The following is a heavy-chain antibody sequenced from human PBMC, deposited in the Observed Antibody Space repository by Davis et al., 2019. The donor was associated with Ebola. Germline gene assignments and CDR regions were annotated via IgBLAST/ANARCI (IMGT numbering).Heavy chain of an antibody. CDR1: GDSMTNYY. J-gene: IGHJ4*02. V-gene: IGHV4-34*01. CDR2: TNHRGRT. D-gene: IGHD5-12*01. CDR3: ASFGYTSSATEL. Sequence: PSETLSLTCTVSGDSMTNYYWTWIRQSPGKGLEWIGETNHRGRTNYKWSLQSRVTISADKSNNRVPLRLTSVTAADTAVYFCASFGYTSSATELWGPGTLVTVSS.